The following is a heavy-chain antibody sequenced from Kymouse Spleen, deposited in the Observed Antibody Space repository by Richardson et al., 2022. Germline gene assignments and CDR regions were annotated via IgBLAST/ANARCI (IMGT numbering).Heavy chain of an antibody. J-gene: IGHJ2*01. Sequence: EVQLVESGGGLVQPGRSLRLSCAASGFTFDDYAMHWVRQAPGKGLEWVSGISWNSGSIGYADSVKGRFTISRDNAKNSLYLQMNSLRAEDTALYYCAKDEGDEGNFDLWGRGTLVTVSS. D-gene: IGHD3-16*02. V-gene: IGHV3-9*01. CDR2: ISWNSGSI. CDR1: GFTFDDYA. CDR3: AKDEGDEGNFDL.